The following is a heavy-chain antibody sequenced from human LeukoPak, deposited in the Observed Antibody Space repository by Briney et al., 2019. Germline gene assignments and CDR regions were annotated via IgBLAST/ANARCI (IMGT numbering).Heavy chain of an antibody. Sequence: SETLSLTCAVSGGSTSSGGYSWSWIRQPPGKGLEWIGYIYHSGSTYYNPSLKSRVTISVDRSKNQFSLKLSSVTAADTAVYYCARATLWFGELYPYYFDYWGQGTLVTVSS. D-gene: IGHD3-10*01. V-gene: IGHV4-30-2*01. CDR3: ARATLWFGELYPYYFDY. CDR1: GGSTSSGGYS. CDR2: IYHSGST. J-gene: IGHJ4*02.